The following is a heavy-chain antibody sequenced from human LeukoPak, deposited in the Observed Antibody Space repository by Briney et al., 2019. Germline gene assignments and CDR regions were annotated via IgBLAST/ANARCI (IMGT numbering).Heavy chain of an antibody. Sequence: GRSLRLSCPSSVFTFRAFAMSCVRRPPGKGLECVSDTSGSGNNTLYADSVMGRFTISRDNSKNTLYLEKNSLRAEDTAIYYCAKMKGHPLPKYYMDVWGQGTTVTVSS. CDR2: TSGSGNNT. D-gene: IGHD1-26*01. V-gene: IGHV3-23*01. J-gene: IGHJ6*01. CDR3: AKMKGHPLPKYYMDV. CDR1: VFTFRAFA.